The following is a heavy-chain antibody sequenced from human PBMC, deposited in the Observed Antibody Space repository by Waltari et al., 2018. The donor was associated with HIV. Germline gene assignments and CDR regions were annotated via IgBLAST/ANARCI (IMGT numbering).Heavy chain of an antibody. Sequence: QVQLQESGPGLVKPSETLSLICSVPGGPTSGYYWTWIRQPPGKGLGWIGHVHGRGSTKYNPSLQSRLTISIDTSKNQVSLALNSVTAADTAVYFCARVKASYYDGSGFYFLDSWGQGTLVTVSS. J-gene: IGHJ4*02. CDR3: ARVKASYYDGSGFYFLDS. CDR1: GGPTSGYY. CDR2: VHGRGST. V-gene: IGHV4-59*01. D-gene: IGHD3-22*01.